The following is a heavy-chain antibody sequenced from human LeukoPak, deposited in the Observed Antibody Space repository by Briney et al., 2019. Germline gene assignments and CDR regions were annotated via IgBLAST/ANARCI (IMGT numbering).Heavy chain of an antibody. CDR1: GFTFSSYA. D-gene: IGHD4-17*01. CDR3: ARSDYGDSADY. CDR2: ISYDGSNK. Sequence: GGSLRLSCAASGFTFSSYAMHWVRQAPGKGLEWVAVISYDGSNKYYADSVKGRFTISRVNSKNTLYLQMNSLRAEDTAVYYCARSDYGDSADYWGQGTLVTVSS. J-gene: IGHJ4*02. V-gene: IGHV3-30-3*01.